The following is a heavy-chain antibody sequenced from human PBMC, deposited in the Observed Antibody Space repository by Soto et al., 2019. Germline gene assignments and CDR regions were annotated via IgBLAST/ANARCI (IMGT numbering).Heavy chain of an antibody. D-gene: IGHD2-15*01. Sequence: GGSLRLSCAASGFTFSSYAMHWVRQAPGKGLEWVAVISYDGSNKYYADSVKGRFTISRDNSKNTLYLQMNSLRAEDTAVYYCARDMAAGAYYYYYGMDVWGQGTTVTVSS. J-gene: IGHJ6*02. CDR3: ARDMAAGAYYYYYGMDV. CDR2: ISYDGSNK. CDR1: GFTFSSYA. V-gene: IGHV3-30-3*01.